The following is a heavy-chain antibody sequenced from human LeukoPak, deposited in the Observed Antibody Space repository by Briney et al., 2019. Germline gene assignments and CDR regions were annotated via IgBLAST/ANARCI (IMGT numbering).Heavy chain of an antibody. V-gene: IGHV4-61*01. J-gene: IGHJ4*02. CDR3: ARDSGYSTLPDY. CDR2: IYYSGST. CDR1: GGSISGSSYY. D-gene: IGHD6-13*01. Sequence: PSETLSLTCTVSGGSISGSSYYWGWTRQPPGKGLEWIGYIYYSGSTNYNPSLKSRVTISVDTSKNQFSLKLSSVTAADTAVYYCARDSGYSTLPDYWGQGTLVTVSS.